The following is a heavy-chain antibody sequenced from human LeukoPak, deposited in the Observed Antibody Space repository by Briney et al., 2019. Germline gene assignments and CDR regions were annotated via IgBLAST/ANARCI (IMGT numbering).Heavy chain of an antibody. V-gene: IGHV3-48*03. CDR1: GFTFRSYE. D-gene: IGHD3-10*01. CDR2: ISDVGHRM. CDR3: VREQAGSGPDAFDV. J-gene: IGHJ3*01. Sequence: GGSLRLSCAASGFTFRSYEMNWVRQAPGKGLEWVSYISDVGHRMNHADSVKGRFTISRDNAKNSLYLQMNSLRVDDMALYYCVREQAGSGPDAFDVWGQGTMVTVSS.